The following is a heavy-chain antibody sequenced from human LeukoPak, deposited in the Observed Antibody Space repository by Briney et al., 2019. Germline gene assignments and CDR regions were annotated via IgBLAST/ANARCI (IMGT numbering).Heavy chain of an antibody. CDR3: ARDGWLRSGSYYYYYMDV. J-gene: IGHJ6*03. V-gene: IGHV1-8*01. CDR1: GYTFTSYD. D-gene: IGHD5-12*01. CDR2: MNPNRGNK. Sequence: ASVKVSCKASGYTFTSYDINWVRQATGQGGEGMGWMNPNRGNKGYAQKFQGRVTMTRNTSISTAYMELSSLRSEDTAVYYCARDGWLRSGSYYYYYMDVWGKGTTVTISS.